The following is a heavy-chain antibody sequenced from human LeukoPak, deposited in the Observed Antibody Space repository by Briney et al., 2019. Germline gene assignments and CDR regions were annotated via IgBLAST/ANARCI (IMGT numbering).Heavy chain of an antibody. D-gene: IGHD1-14*01. Sequence: SETLSLTCAVYGGSFSGYYWSWIRQPPGKGLEWIGSTYHSGSTYYNPSLKSRVTISVDTSKNQFSLKLTSVTAADTAVYYCARQTEPDYKTSGWYFDLWGRGTLVTVSS. J-gene: IGHJ2*01. CDR2: TYHSGST. CDR3: ARQTEPDYKTSGWYFDL. CDR1: GGSFSGYY. V-gene: IGHV4-34*01.